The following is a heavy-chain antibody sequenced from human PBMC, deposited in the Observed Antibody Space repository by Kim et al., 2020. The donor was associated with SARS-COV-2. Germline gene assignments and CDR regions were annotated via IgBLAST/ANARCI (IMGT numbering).Heavy chain of an antibody. CDR3: ARGSGYFGFDY. Sequence: YADSVRGRFTISRDNAKNTLYLQMNSLRAEDLAVYYCARGSGYFGFDYWGQGVLVTVS. V-gene: IGHV3-74*03. D-gene: IGHD3-22*01. J-gene: IGHJ4*02.